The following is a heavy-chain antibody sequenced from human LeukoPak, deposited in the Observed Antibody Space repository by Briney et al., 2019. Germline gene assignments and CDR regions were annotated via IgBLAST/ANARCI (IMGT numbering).Heavy chain of an antibody. CDR2: IYTSGST. D-gene: IGHD2-2*01. J-gene: IGHJ4*02. Sequence: SETLSLTCTVSGGSISSGSYYWSWIRQPAGKGLEWIGRIYTSGSTNYNPSLRSRVTISVDTSKNQFSLKLSSVTAADTAVYYCALASAANGGYWGQGTLVTVSS. V-gene: IGHV4-61*02. CDR3: ALASAANGGY. CDR1: GGSISSGSYY.